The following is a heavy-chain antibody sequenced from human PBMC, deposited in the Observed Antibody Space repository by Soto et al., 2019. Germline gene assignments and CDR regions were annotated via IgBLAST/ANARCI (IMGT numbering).Heavy chain of an antibody. CDR1: GFTFRNYA. Sequence: EEQLLESGGGLIQPGGSLRLSCAASGFTFRNYAMSWVRQAPGKGLEWVSSISGSGGATFYADSVKGRFTISRDNSRNTLYLQMNSLRAEDTAIYYCAKYTEVFDAWGQGTLVTVSS. CDR3: AKYTEVFDA. J-gene: IGHJ5*02. V-gene: IGHV3-23*01. CDR2: ISGSGGAT.